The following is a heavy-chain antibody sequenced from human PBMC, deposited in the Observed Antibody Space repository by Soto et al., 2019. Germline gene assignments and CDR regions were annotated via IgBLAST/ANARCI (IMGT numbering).Heavy chain of an antibody. V-gene: IGHV1-18*01. CDR1: GYTFTSYG. Sequence: QVQLVQSGAEVKKPGASVKVSCKASGYTFTSYGISWVQQAPGQGLEWMGWISAYNGNTNYAQKLQGRVTMTTDTSTSTAYMELGSLRSDDKAVYYCARGVLPIRTLWFGEISGEGYYFDYWGQGTLVTVSS. CDR3: ARGVLPIRTLWFGEISGEGYYFDY. D-gene: IGHD3-10*01. CDR2: ISAYNGNT. J-gene: IGHJ4*02.